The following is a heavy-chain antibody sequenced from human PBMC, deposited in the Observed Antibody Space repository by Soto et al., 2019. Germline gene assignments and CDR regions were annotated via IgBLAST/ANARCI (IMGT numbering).Heavy chain of an antibody. CDR2: ISYDGSNK. CDR1: GFTFSSYG. Sequence: GGSLRLSCAASGFTFSSYGMHWVRHAPGKGLEWVAVISYDGSNKYYADSVKGRFTISRDNSKNTLYLQMNSLRAEDTAVYYCAKDGLRGYYDSSGYYYFDYWGQGTLVTVSS. J-gene: IGHJ4*02. D-gene: IGHD3-22*01. V-gene: IGHV3-30*18. CDR3: AKDGLRGYYDSSGYYYFDY.